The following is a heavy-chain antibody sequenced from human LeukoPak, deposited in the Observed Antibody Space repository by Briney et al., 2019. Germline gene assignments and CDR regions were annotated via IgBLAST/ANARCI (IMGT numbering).Heavy chain of an antibody. CDR2: IYHSGST. J-gene: IGHJ3*02. CDR1: GGSISSGGYS. Sequence: PSQTQSLTCAVSGGSISSGGYSWSWIRQPPGKGLEWIGYIYHSGSTYYNPSLKSRVTISVDRSKNQFSLKLSSVTAADTAVYYCARAGTIFAGLPDAFDIWGQGTMVTVSS. CDR3: ARAGTIFAGLPDAFDI. D-gene: IGHD3-3*02. V-gene: IGHV4-30-2*01.